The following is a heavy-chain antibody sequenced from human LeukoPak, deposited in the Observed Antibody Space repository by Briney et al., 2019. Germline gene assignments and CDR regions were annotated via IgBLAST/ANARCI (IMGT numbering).Heavy chain of an antibody. Sequence: GESLKISCKASGYSFTNFWIGWVRQTPGKGLEWMGIIDPGDSDTRYTPSFQGQVTISADKSLSTAYLQWNSLRASDTAMYYCARQTAMGRSGDYWGQETLVTVSS. CDR2: IDPGDSDT. V-gene: IGHV5-51*01. CDR1: GYSFTNFW. CDR3: ARQTAMGRSGDY. J-gene: IGHJ4*02. D-gene: IGHD7-27*01.